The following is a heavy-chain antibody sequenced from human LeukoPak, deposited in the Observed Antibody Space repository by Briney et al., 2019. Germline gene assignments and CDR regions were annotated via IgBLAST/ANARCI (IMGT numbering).Heavy chain of an antibody. J-gene: IGHJ4*02. V-gene: IGHV4-59*01. CDR3: ARARGIAVAGREFDY. CDR1: GGSISSYY. D-gene: IGHD6-19*01. Sequence: PSETLSLTCTVSGGSISSYYWSWLRQPPGKGLEWIGYIYYSGSTNYNPSLKSRVTISVDTSKNQFSLKLSSVTAADTAAYYCARARGIAVAGREFDYWGQGTLVTVSS. CDR2: IYYSGST.